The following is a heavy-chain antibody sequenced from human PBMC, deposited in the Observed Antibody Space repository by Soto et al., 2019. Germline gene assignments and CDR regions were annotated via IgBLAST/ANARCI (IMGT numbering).Heavy chain of an antibody. D-gene: IGHD3-10*01. J-gene: IGHJ1*01. CDR3: AIEDYCSGHAGTFRH. CDR1: GSTFSSFV. CDR2: ISKDGTSK. V-gene: IGHV3-30-3*01. Sequence: QVQLVESGGDVVQPGRSLRLSCAASGSTFSSFVMHWVRQAPGKGLEWLTGISKDGTSKHYADSVEGLFTISRDNSKNXXCLXXAXXXXXXXGVYYCAIEDYCSGHAGTFRHWGQGTLVTV.